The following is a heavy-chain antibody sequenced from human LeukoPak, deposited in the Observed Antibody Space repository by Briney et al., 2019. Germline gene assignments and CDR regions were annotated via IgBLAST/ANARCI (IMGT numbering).Heavy chain of an antibody. CDR1: GFTFSSYA. J-gene: IGHJ4*02. D-gene: IGHD3-22*01. Sequence: GRSLRLSCAASGFTFSSYAMSWVRQPPGKGLEWVSAISGSGGSTYYADSVKGRFTISRDNSKNTLYLQMNSLRAEDTAVYYCAKDHGKAYYFDSSVYYLDYWGQGTLVTVSS. V-gene: IGHV3-23*01. CDR3: AKDHGKAYYFDSSVYYLDY. CDR2: ISGSGGST.